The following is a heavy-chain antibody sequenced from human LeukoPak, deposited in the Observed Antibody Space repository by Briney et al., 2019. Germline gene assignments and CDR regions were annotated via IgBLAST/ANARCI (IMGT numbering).Heavy chain of an antibody. CDR1: GFSFSGNW. CDR3: AKLLGTGTTYDS. CDR2: INPDESRR. Sequence: PGGSLTLSCEASGFSFSGNWMRWVRQAPGKGLEWVASINPDESRRMYVDSVKGRFIVSRDNTKRSLYLQMNSLGAEDTAMYYCAKLLGTGTTYDSWGQGTHVTVS. V-gene: IGHV3-7*01. D-gene: IGHD1/OR15-1a*01. J-gene: IGHJ4*02.